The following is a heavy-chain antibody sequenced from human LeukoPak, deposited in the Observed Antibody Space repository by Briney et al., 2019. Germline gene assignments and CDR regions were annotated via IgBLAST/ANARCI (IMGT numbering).Heavy chain of an antibody. Sequence: PSETLSLTCTVSGGSISSYYWSWTRQPPGKGLEWIGYIYYSGSTNYNPSLKSRVTISVDTSKNQFSLKLSSVTAADTAVYYCARQSARYNWNDRWFDPWGQGTLVTVSS. J-gene: IGHJ5*02. CDR2: IYYSGST. D-gene: IGHD1-1*01. CDR3: ARQSARYNWNDRWFDP. V-gene: IGHV4-59*08. CDR1: GGSISSYY.